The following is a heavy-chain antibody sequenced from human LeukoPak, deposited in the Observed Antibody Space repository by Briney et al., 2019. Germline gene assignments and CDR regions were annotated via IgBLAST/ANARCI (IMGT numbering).Heavy chain of an antibody. CDR3: ARDSEGGAAAGTVIYY. J-gene: IGHJ4*02. CDR1: GYTFTSYA. CDR2: INTNTGNP. V-gene: IGHV7-4-1*02. D-gene: IGHD6-13*01. Sequence: GASVTVSCTASGYTFTSYAMNWVRQAPGQGLEWMGWINTNTGNPTYAQGFTGRFVFSLDTSVSTAYLQISSLKAEDTAVYYCARDSEGGAAAGTVIYYWGQGTLVTVSP.